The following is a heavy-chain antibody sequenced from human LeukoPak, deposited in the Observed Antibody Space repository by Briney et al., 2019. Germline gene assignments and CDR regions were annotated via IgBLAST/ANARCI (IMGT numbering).Heavy chain of an antibody. Sequence: SETLSLTCTVFGYSISSGYYWGWIRQPPGNGLEWIGCIYHSGSNYYNPPLKSRVTISVDTSKNQFSLKLSSVTAADTAVYYWARDSHSGSYYHWFDPWGKGTLVSAFS. D-gene: IGHD1-26*01. J-gene: IGHJ5*02. V-gene: IGHV4-38-2*02. CDR1: GYSISSGYY. CDR3: ARDSHSGSYYHWFDP. CDR2: IYHSGSN.